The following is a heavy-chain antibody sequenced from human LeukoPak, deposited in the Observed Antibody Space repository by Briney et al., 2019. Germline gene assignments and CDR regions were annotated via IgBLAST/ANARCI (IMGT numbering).Heavy chain of an antibody. CDR2: ISGSGSIT. D-gene: IGHD4-17*01. CDR3: AKDLYGDYDNDY. CDR1: GFTFSSYA. Sequence: GSLLLSCAASGFTFSSYAMSWVRPAPGKGLEWVSGISGSGSITYYADSVKGRFTISRDNSKNTLYLQMNSLRAEDTAVYYCAKDLYGDYDNDYWGQGTLVTVSS. J-gene: IGHJ4*02. V-gene: IGHV3-23*01.